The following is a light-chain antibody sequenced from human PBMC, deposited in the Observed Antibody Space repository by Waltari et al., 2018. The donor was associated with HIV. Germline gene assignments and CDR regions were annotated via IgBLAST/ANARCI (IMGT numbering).Light chain of an antibody. CDR1: SSDVGNYDL. CDR2: KFN. CDR3: GSYSDRRIYF. Sequence: QSALTQPASASGSLGQSITISCTGTSSDVGNYDLVSWYQQHPGKAPKILIYKFNKRPPRDSKLISGSKTGNPASLTISGLQADDEADYLCGSYSDRRIYFCGSGTRV. J-gene: IGLJ1*01. V-gene: IGLV2-23*02.